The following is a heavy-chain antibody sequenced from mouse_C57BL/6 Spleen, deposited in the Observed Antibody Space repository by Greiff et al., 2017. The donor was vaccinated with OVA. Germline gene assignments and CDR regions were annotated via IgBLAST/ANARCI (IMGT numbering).Heavy chain of an antibody. CDR3: ARDFDY. CDR1: GYTFTDYY. CDR2: IYPGSGTT. V-gene: IGHV1-76*01. Sequence: QVQLQQSGAELVRPGASVKLSCKASGYTFTDYYINWVKQRPGQGLEWIARIYPGSGTTYYNEKFKGKATLTAEKSSSTAYMQRSSRTSEDSAVYFCARDFDYWGQGTTLTVSA. J-gene: IGHJ2*01.